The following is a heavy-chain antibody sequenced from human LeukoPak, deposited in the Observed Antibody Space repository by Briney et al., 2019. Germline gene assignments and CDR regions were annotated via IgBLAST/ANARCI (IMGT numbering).Heavy chain of an antibody. CDR3: ARAPGNWFDP. CDR1: GYPLNRGYY. V-gene: IGHV4-38-2*02. CDR2: IYHSGST. D-gene: IGHD1-14*01. J-gene: IGHJ5*02. Sequence: ASETLSLTCTVSGYPLNRGYYWGWLRQPPGKGLEWIGSIYHSGSTYYNPSLKSRVTISVDTSKNQFSLKLSSVTAADTAVYYCARAPGNWFDPWGQGTLVTVSS.